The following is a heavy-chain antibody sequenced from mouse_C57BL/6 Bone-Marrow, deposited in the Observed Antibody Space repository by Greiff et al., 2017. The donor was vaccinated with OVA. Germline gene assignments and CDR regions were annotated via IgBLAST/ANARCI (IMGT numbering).Heavy chain of an antibody. V-gene: IGHV1-87*01. Sequence: VQLQQSGPELARPWASVKISCPAFYTFFRRVYFAIRGTNSWMQWVKQRAGQGLEWIGAIYPGNGEISFNQKFKGKATLTADKSSSTAYMQLSSLTSEDSAVYYCASGDGCFSGFAYWGQGTLVTVSA. CDR3: SEDSAVYYCASGDGCFSGFAY. CDR1: YTF. D-gene: IGHD2-3*01. J-gene: IGHJ3*01. CDR2: GQGLEWIG.